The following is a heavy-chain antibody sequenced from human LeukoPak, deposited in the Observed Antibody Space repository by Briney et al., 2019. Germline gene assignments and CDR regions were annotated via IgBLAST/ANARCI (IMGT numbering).Heavy chain of an antibody. CDR3: ARVDPTTTDAFDI. Sequence: ASVKVSCKASGYTFTSYDINWVRQAPGQGLEWMGWMNPNSGNTGYAQKFQGRVTMTRNTSISTAYMELSSLRSEDTAVYYCARVDPTTTDAFDIWGQGTMVTVSS. J-gene: IGHJ3*02. V-gene: IGHV1-8*01. CDR1: GYTFTSYD. CDR2: MNPNSGNT. D-gene: IGHD1-26*01.